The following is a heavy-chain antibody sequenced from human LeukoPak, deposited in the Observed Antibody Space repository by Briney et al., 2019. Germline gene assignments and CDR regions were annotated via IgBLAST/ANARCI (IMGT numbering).Heavy chain of an antibody. Sequence: GGSLRLSCAASGFTFSSSWMYWVRQAPGKGLVWVSRINSDESITTYADSVKGRFTISRDNSKNTLYLQMNSLRAEDTAVYYCARDGSSGWYWVDYWGQGTLVTVSS. D-gene: IGHD6-19*01. CDR1: GFTFSSSW. V-gene: IGHV3-74*01. J-gene: IGHJ4*02. CDR3: ARDGSSGWYWVDY. CDR2: INSDESIT.